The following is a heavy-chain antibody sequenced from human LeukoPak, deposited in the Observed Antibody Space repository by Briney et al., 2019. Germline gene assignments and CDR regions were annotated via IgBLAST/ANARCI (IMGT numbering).Heavy chain of an antibody. J-gene: IGHJ4*02. Sequence: PGRSLRLSCVASGFKVSDHVFHWVRQSPDKGLEWVGLIGSDGSKKYYADFVQGRFTISRDNSKSTLFLQMNTLRADDTAVYFCARQMTTTRLLDSWGQGTLVTVSS. V-gene: IGHV3-30*04. CDR3: ARQMTTTRLLDS. CDR1: GFKVSDHV. CDR2: IGSDGSKK. D-gene: IGHD1-1*01.